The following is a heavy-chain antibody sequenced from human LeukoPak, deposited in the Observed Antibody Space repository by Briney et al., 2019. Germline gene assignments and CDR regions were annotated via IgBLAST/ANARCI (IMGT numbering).Heavy chain of an antibody. CDR2: ISSSSSTI. CDR3: ARDGGRFLKGYYFDY. V-gene: IGHV3-48*01. J-gene: IGHJ4*02. D-gene: IGHD3-3*01. CDR1: GFTFSSYS. Sequence: GGSLRLSCAASGFTFSSYSMNWVRQAPGKGLEWVSYISSSSSTIYYADSVKGRFTISRDNARDSLYLQMNSLRAEDTAVYYCARDGGRFLKGYYFDYWGQGTLVTVSS.